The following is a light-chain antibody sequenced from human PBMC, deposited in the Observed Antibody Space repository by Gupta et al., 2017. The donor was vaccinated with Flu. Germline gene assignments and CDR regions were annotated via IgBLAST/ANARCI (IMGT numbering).Light chain of an antibody. Sequence: EIVLTQSPATLSLSPGERATLSCRASQIVSSYLAWYQQKPGQAPRLLIYDASNRATGIPARFSGSGCGTDFTLTISSREHEDFAVYYCQQRSNWPRLTFGGGTKVEIK. J-gene: IGKJ4*01. V-gene: IGKV3-11*01. CDR2: DAS. CDR1: QIVSSY. CDR3: QQRSNWPRLT.